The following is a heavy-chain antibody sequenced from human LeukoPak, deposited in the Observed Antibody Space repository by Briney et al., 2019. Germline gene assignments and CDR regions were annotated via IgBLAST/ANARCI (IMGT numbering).Heavy chain of an antibody. J-gene: IGHJ4*02. CDR2: ISGSGGST. CDR3: AKDREGTIADYFDY. CDR1: GFTFSSYG. V-gene: IGHV3-23*01. Sequence: PGGSLRLSCAASGFTFSSYGMSWVRQAPGKGLEWVSSISGSGGSTYYADSVKGRFTISRDNSKNTLYLQMNSLRGEDTAVYYCAKDREGTIADYFDYWGQGTLVTVSS. D-gene: IGHD1-7*01.